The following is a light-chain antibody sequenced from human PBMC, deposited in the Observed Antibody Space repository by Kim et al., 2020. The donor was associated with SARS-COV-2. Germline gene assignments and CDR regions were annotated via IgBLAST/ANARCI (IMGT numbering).Light chain of an antibody. CDR3: AAWDGSLNGYV. CDR1: SSNIGSNT. CDR2: SNN. J-gene: IGLJ1*01. V-gene: IGLV1-44*01. Sequence: ELTQPPSGSGTPGQRVTISCSGSSSNIGSNTVNWYQQVPGTAPKLLIYSNNERPSGVPDRFSGSKSGTSASLAISGLHSEDEADYYCAAWDGSLNGYVFGTGTKVTAL.